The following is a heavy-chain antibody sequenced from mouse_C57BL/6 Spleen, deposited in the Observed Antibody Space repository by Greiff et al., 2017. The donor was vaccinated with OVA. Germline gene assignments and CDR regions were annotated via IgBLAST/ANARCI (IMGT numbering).Heavy chain of an antibody. CDR1: GYTFTSYW. Sequence: QVQLKQPGAELVMPGASVKLSCKASGYTFTSYWMHWVKQRPGQGLEWIGEIDPSDSYTNYNQKFKGKSTLTVDKSSSTAYMQLSSLTSEDSAVYYCARGTSFAYWGQGTLVTVSA. V-gene: IGHV1-69*01. J-gene: IGHJ3*01. CDR2: IDPSDSYT. CDR3: ARGTSFAY.